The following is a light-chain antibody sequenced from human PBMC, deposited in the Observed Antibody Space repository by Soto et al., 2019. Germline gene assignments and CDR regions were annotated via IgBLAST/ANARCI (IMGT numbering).Light chain of an antibody. CDR2: TTS. CDR3: QQSYSTPPT. J-gene: IGKJ4*01. Sequence: IQMTQCPSSLSASVGDRVTITCRASQTIDNNLNCYYEHPGKAAKLLIYTTSTLQSEVPSRFSGSGSDTNFTLTISSLQPEDFATYYCQQSYSTPPTFGGGTKVDIK. V-gene: IGKV1-39*01. CDR1: QTIDNN.